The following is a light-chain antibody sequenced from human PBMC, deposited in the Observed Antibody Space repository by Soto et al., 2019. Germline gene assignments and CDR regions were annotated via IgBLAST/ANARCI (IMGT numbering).Light chain of an antibody. J-gene: IGKJ4*01. CDR1: QDINNN. V-gene: IGKV1-16*01. CDR3: QHYFTYPVT. Sequence: DLQMTQSPYSLSASIGDRITITCRASQDINNNVAWFQQKPGKAPEPLIYAAFILQSGVPSRFSGSASGTDFTLTITNLQPEDVATYYCQHYFTYPVTFGGGTKVEIK. CDR2: AAF.